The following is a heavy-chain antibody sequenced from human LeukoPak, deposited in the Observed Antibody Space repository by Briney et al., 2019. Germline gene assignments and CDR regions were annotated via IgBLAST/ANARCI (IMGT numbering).Heavy chain of an antibody. CDR1: GFTFSSYA. V-gene: IGHV3-23*01. CDR2: ISGSGGST. J-gene: IGHJ4*02. Sequence: GGSLRLSCAASGFTFSSYAMSWVRQAPGKGLEWDSAISGSGGSTYYADSVKGRFTISRDNSKNTLYLQMNSLRAEDTAVYYCAKGQVAGRIAAAGSDYWGQGTLVTVSS. D-gene: IGHD6-13*01. CDR3: AKGQVAGRIAAAGSDY.